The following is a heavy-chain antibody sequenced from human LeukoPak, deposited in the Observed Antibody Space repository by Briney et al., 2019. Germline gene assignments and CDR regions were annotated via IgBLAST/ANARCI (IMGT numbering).Heavy chain of an antibody. D-gene: IGHD1-26*01. V-gene: IGHV1-46*01. CDR3: ARSIGWELPDHASDI. Sequence: ASVKVSCKASGYTFTSYYMHWVRQAPGQGLEWMGIINPSGSSTSYAQKFQGRVTMTRDTSTSTVYMELSSLRPEDTAVYYCARSIGWELPDHASDIWGQGTMVTVSS. J-gene: IGHJ3*02. CDR1: GYTFTSYY. CDR2: INPSGSST.